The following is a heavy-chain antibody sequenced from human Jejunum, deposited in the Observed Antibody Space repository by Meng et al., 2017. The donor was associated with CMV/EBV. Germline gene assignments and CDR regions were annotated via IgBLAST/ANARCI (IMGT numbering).Heavy chain of an antibody. D-gene: IGHD6-6*01. CDR1: GFSFRNFA. Sequence: GSLSLSGAASGFSFRNFAMSWARQAPGKGLEWVATITGSGSRTHYADSVKGRFTISRDNSKNTLYLQINSLRVEDTAIYYCDASDYWGQGTQVTVSS. V-gene: IGHV3-23*01. J-gene: IGHJ4*02. CDR2: ITGSGSRT. CDR3: DASDY.